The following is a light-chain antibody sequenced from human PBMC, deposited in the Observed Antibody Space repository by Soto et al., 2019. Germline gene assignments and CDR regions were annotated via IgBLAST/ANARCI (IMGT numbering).Light chain of an antibody. CDR3: QQRSNWLT. Sequence: EIVLTQCPATLSLSPGERATLACRASQSVRSYLAWYQQKPGQAPRVLIYDASNRATGIPARFSGSGSGTDFTLTISSLEPEDFAVYYCQQRSNWLTFGGGTKVDIK. CDR1: QSVRSY. J-gene: IGKJ4*01. V-gene: IGKV3-11*01. CDR2: DAS.